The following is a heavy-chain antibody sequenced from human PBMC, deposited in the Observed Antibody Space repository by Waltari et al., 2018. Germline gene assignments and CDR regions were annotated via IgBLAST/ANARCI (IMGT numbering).Heavy chain of an antibody. Sequence: EFQLVQSGAEVRKPGATGKIPCEASGYTFTDYYMHWVERARGQGLEWMGLVDPEDGETIYAEKFQGRFTITADTSTDTAYMELSSLRSEDTAVYYCATFGGYCSGGSCQVHYWGQGTLVTVSS. V-gene: IGHV1-69-2*01. CDR1: GYTFTDYY. D-gene: IGHD2-15*01. CDR3: ATFGGYCSGGSCQVHY. CDR2: VDPEDGET. J-gene: IGHJ4*02.